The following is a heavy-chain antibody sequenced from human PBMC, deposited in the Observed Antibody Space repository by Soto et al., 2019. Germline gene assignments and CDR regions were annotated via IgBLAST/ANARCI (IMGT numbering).Heavy chain of an antibody. CDR3: ARFLDGITMIPVTAFDI. D-gene: IGHD3-22*01. CDR2: INHSGST. CDR1: GGSFSGYY. Sequence: TSETLSRTCAVYGGSFSGYYWSWIRQPPGTGLEWIGEINHSGSTNYNPSLKSRVTISVDTSKNQFSLKLSSVTAADTAVYYCARFLDGITMIPVTAFDIWGQGTMVTVSS. V-gene: IGHV4-34*01. J-gene: IGHJ3*02.